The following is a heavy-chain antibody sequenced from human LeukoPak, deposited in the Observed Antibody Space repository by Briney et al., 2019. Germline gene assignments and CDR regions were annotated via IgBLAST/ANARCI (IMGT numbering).Heavy chain of an antibody. D-gene: IGHD4-17*01. CDR3: ARETPGYGDFIY. Sequence: ASVTVSCKASGYTFTSYYIHWVRQAPGQGLEWMGLINPSGASTIFAQKFQGRITMTRDTSTSTVYMDLSSLRSEDTAVYYCARETPGYGDFIYWGQGTLVTVSS. CDR2: INPSGAST. J-gene: IGHJ4*02. V-gene: IGHV1-46*01. CDR1: GYTFTSYY.